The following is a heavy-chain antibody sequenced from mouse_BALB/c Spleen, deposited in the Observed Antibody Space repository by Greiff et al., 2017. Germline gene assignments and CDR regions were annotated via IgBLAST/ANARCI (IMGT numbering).Heavy chain of an antibody. J-gene: IGHJ3*01. CDR2: IYPGGGYT. CDR1: GYTFTNYW. D-gene: IGHD1-1*01. Sequence: QVQLQQSGAELVRPGTSVKISCKASGYTFTNYWLGWVKQRPGHGLEWIGDIYPGGGYTNYNEKFKGKATLTADTSSSTAYMQLSSLTSEDSAVYFCARPITTVGGTWFAYWGQGTLVTVSA. V-gene: IGHV1-63*02. CDR3: ARPITTVGGTWFAY.